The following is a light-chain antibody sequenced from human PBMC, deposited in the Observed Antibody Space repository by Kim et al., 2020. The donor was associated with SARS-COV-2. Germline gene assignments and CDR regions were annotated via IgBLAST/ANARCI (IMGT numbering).Light chain of an antibody. J-gene: IGKJ4*01. CDR1: QSVGGW. CDR3: QQYNNYPLT. CDR2: KAS. V-gene: IGKV1-5*03. Sequence: ASVGVRVIITCRASQSVGGWLAWYQHKPGRAPKLLMSKASTLQTGVPSRFSGTDSGTEFTLTISSLQPDDFATYYCQQYNNYPLTFGAGTKVEIK.